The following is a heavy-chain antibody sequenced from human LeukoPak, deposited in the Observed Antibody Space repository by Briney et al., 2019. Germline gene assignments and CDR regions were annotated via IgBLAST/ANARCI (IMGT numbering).Heavy chain of an antibody. CDR2: ISATGGTT. D-gene: IGHD2-15*01. J-gene: IGHJ6*03. Sequence: GGSLRLSFAASGFTFSSYGMSWVRQAPGKGLEWVSAISATGGTTYYADSVKGRFTISRDNSKNTLYLQMNSLRAEDTAIYYCAKNGDRGAYCSGGSCYPYYYYYIDVWGKGTTVTISS. CDR3: AKNGDRGAYCSGGSCYPYYYYYIDV. CDR1: GFTFSSYG. V-gene: IGHV3-23*01.